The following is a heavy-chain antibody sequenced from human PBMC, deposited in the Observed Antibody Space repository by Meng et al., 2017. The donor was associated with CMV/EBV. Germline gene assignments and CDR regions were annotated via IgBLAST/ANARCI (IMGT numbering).Heavy chain of an antibody. D-gene: IGHD6-13*01. CDR3: AKTTAVDTRSYYYYGMDV. CDR1: GFTFSSYA. V-gene: IGHV3-23*01. Sequence: GGSLRLSCAASGFTFSSYAMSWVRQAPGQGLEWVSAISGGGGSTYHADSVKGRFTISRDNSKNTLYLQMNSLRAEDTAVYYCAKTTAVDTRSYYYYGMDVWGQGTTVTVSS. J-gene: IGHJ6*02. CDR2: ISGGGGST.